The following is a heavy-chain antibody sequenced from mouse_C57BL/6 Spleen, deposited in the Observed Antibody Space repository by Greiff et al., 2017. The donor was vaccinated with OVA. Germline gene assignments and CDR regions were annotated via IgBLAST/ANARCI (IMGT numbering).Heavy chain of an antibody. J-gene: IGHJ3*01. V-gene: IGHV1-26*01. CDR3: ARHDYDVVAY. CDR1: GYTFTDYY. Sequence: EVQLQQSGPELVKPGASVKISCKASGYTFTDYYMNWVKQSHGKSLEWIGDINPNNGGTSYNQKFKGKATLTVDKSSSTAYMELRSLTSEDSAVYYCARHDYDVVAYWGQGTLVTVSA. CDR2: INPNNGGT. D-gene: IGHD2-4*01.